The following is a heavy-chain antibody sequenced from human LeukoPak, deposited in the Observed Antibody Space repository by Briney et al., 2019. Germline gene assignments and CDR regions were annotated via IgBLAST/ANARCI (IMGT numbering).Heavy chain of an antibody. J-gene: IGHJ4*02. CDR1: GYSISSDYY. D-gene: IGHD3-22*01. Sequence: PSETLSLTCTVSGYSISSDYYCGWIRRPPGKGLEWIGSVHLSGRTYYNPSLKSRVTISVDTSKNPSYLQLSSVTAADTAVYYCASSNYYDSSGLIDYWGQGTLVTVSS. CDR3: ASSNYYDSSGLIDY. CDR2: VHLSGRT. V-gene: IGHV4-38-2*02.